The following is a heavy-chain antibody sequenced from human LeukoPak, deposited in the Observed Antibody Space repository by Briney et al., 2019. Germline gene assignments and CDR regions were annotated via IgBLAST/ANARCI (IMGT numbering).Heavy chain of an antibody. CDR1: GFTFNNYN. J-gene: IGHJ4*02. CDR2: IYSGGST. V-gene: IGHV3-66*01. CDR3: ASRGPDSSGWYVYFDY. Sequence: GGSLRLSCAASGFTFNNYNMNWVRQAPGKGLEWVSVIYSGGSTYYADSVKGRFTIPRDNSKNTLYLQMNSLRAEDTAVYYCASRGPDSSGWYVYFDYWGQGTLVTVSS. D-gene: IGHD6-19*01.